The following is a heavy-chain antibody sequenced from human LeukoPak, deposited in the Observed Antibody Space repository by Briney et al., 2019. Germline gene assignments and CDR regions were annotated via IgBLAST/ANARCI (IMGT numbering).Heavy chain of an antibody. CDR2: IYNSGTT. J-gene: IGHJ6*03. CDR1: GINVSSNY. CDR3: ARDGAAGDISYYDYYMDV. D-gene: IGHD3-10*01. Sequence: GGSLRLSCAASGINVSSNYMSWVRQAPGKGLEWVSVIYNSGTTYYADSVRGRFSISRDNFKNTVYLQMNSLRAEDTAVYYCARDGAAGDISYYDYYMDVWGKGTTVTVSS. V-gene: IGHV3-53*01.